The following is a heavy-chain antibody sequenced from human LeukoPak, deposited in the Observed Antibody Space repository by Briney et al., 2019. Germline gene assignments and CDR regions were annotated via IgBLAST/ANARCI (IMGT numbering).Heavy chain of an antibody. CDR2: ISYDGSNK. J-gene: IGHJ5*02. CDR3: ARDPDILTGYYWGSNWFDP. D-gene: IGHD3-9*01. Sequence: GGSLRLSCAASGFTFSSYAMHWVRQAPGKGLEWVAVISYDGSNKYYADSVKGRFTISRDNSKNTLYLQMNSLRAEDTAVYYCARDPDILTGYYWGSNWFDPWGQGTLVTVSS. V-gene: IGHV3-30-3*01. CDR1: GFTFSSYA.